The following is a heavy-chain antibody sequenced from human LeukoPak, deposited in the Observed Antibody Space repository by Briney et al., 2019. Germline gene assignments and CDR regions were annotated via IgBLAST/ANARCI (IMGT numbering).Heavy chain of an antibody. J-gene: IGHJ3*02. D-gene: IGHD3-22*01. CDR3: ARDKAWYYDSSGYYAFDI. Sequence: SETLSLTCTVSGGSISSGSYYWSWIRQPAGKGLEWIGRIYTSGSTNYNPSLKSRVTISVDTSKNQFSLKLSSVTAADTAVYYCARDKAWYYDSSGYYAFDIWGQGTMVTVSS. CDR1: GGSISSGSYY. V-gene: IGHV4-61*02. CDR2: IYTSGST.